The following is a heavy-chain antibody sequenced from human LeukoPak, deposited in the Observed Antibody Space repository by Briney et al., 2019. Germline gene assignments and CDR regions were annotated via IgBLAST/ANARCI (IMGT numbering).Heavy chain of an antibody. CDR1: GFTFSSYS. CDR3: ARALHSYGLYWYFDL. J-gene: IGHJ2*01. CDR2: ISSSSSYI. Sequence: PGGSLRLSCAASGFTFSSYSMNWVRQAPGKGLEWVSSISSSSSYIYYADSVKGRFTISRDNAKNSLYLQMYSLRAEDTAVYYCARALHSYGLYWYFDLWGRGTLVTVSS. D-gene: IGHD5-18*01. V-gene: IGHV3-21*01.